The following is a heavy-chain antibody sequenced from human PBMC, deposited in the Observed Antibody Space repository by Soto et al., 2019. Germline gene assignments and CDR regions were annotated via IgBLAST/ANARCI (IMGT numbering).Heavy chain of an antibody. CDR1: GFTFSSYA. CDR3: ARVRGSYSQDAFDI. V-gene: IGHV3-30-3*01. J-gene: IGHJ3*02. CDR2: ISYDGSNK. Sequence: PGWSLRLSCAASGFTFSSYAMHWVRQAPGKGLEWVAVISYDGSNKYYADSVKGRFTISRDNSKNTLYLQMNSLRAEDTAVYYCARVRGSYSQDAFDIWGQGTMVTVSS. D-gene: IGHD1-26*01.